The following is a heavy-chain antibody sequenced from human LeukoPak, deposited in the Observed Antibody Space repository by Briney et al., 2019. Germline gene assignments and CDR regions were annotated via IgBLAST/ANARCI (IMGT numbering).Heavy chain of an antibody. V-gene: IGHV3-23*01. Sequence: QAGGSLRLSCAASGFTFSSYGMSWVRQAPGKGLEWVSAISGSGDSTYYAASVKRRFTISRDNSKNTLYLQMNSLRAEDTAVYYCAKDRSPGRITMVRGVISYWGQGTLVTVSS. D-gene: IGHD3-10*01. CDR1: GFTFSSYG. CDR2: ISGSGDST. J-gene: IGHJ4*02. CDR3: AKDRSPGRITMVRGVISY.